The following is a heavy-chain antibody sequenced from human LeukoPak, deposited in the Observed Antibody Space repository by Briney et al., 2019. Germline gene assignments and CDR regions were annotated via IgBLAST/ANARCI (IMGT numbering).Heavy chain of an antibody. CDR2: MSGSGGST. D-gene: IGHD5/OR15-5a*01. V-gene: IGHV3-23*01. J-gene: IGHJ6*04. CDR1: GFTFSSYA. CDR3: ANDLHYYYYGMDV. Sequence: GGSLRLSCVASGFTFSSYAMSWVRQAPGKGLEWVSVMSGSGGSTYYADSVKGRFTISRDKSKNTLYLQINSLRAEDTAVYYCANDLHYYYYGMDVWGKGTTVTVSS.